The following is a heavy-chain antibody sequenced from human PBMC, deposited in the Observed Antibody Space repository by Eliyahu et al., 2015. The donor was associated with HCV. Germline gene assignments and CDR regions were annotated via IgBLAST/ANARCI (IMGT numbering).Heavy chain of an antibody. V-gene: IGHV4-61*02. CDR1: GDSISRGTYY. J-gene: IGHJ6*03. D-gene: IGHD2-15*01. CDR2: IDTSGNS. Sequence: QVQLQESGPGLVKPSQTLSLTCTVSGDSISRGTYYWXWVRQPAGKGLEWIGRIDTSGNSMYNPSLKSRVTISVDTSKNQFSLKMSSVTAADTAVYYCARDQGFCSGGSCYSYYYYMDVWGKGTTVTVSS. CDR3: ARDQGFCSGGSCYSYYYYMDV.